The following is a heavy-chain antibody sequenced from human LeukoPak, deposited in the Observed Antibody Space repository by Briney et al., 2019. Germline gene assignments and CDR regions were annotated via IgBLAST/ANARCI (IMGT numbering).Heavy chain of an antibody. CDR2: ISGSGGST. D-gene: IGHD2-15*01. V-gene: IGHV3-23*01. Sequence: GGSLRLPCAASGFTFSSYAMSWVRQAPGKGLEWVSAISGSGGSTYYADSVKGRFTISRDNSKNTLYLQMNSLRAEDTAVYYCANDCSGGSCYDNDAFDIWGQGTMVTVSS. J-gene: IGHJ3*02. CDR3: ANDCSGGSCYDNDAFDI. CDR1: GFTFSSYA.